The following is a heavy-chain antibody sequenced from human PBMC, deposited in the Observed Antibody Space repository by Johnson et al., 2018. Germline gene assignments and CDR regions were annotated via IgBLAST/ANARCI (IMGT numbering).Heavy chain of an antibody. J-gene: IGHJ1*01. CDR1: GFTFSDHY. CDR3: AKKAPDFWGGVRPLGYFQH. CDR2: ISGSGAST. V-gene: IGHV3-23*04. D-gene: IGHD3-3*01. Sequence: VQLVQSGGGLVQPGGSLRLSCAASGFTFSDHYMDWVRQAPGKGLEWVSSISGSGASTNYADFGKGRFTISRDNSKNPLYLQMNSLRAEDTAVYYWAKKAPDFWGGVRPLGYFQHWGQGTLVTVSS.